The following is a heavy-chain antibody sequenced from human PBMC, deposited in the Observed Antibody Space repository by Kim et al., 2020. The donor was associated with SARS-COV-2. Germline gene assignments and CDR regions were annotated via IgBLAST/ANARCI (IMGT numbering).Heavy chain of an antibody. J-gene: IGHJ6*02. D-gene: IGHD3-22*01. CDR3: ARGPPPSGYPSVYYGMDV. V-gene: IGHV1-69*13. Sequence: SVKVSCKASGGTFSSYAISWVRQAPGQGLEWMGGIIPIFGTANYAQKFQGRVTITADESTSTAYMELSSLRSEDTAVYYCARGPPPSGYPSVYYGMDVWGQGTTVTVSS. CDR1: GGTFSSYA. CDR2: IIPIFGTA.